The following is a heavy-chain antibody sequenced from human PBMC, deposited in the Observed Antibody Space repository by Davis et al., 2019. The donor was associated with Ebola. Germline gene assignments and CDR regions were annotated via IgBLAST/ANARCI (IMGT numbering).Heavy chain of an antibody. CDR3: TLLQEHL. CDR1: GYNFSVYD. CDR2: MNPHTGYR. Sequence: AASVKVSCKASGYNFSVYDFNWVRQVAGQGLEWMGWMNPHTGYRAYSRKFQGRVSMTRNTSINTAYMELSSLHQGPIGLPPGTLLQEHLWG. V-gene: IGHV1-8*01. J-gene: IGHJ6*01.